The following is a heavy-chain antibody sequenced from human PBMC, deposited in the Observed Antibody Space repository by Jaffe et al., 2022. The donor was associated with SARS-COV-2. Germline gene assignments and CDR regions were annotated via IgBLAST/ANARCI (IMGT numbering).Heavy chain of an antibody. J-gene: IGHJ4*02. V-gene: IGHV1-24*01. Sequence: QVQLVQSGAEVKKPGASVKVSCKVSGYTLTELSMHWVRQAPGKGLEWMGGFDPEDGETIYAQKFQGRVTMTEDTSTDTAYMELSSLRSEDTAVYYCATDSRLRYFDWLLWVYWGQGTLVTVSS. D-gene: IGHD3-9*01. CDR2: FDPEDGET. CDR3: ATDSRLRYFDWLLWVY. CDR1: GYTLTELS.